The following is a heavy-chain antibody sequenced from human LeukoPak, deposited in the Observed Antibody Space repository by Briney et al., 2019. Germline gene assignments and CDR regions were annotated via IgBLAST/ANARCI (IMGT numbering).Heavy chain of an antibody. D-gene: IGHD3-16*02. CDR1: GFTFSSYS. J-gene: IGHJ4*02. CDR2: ISYDGDNK. CDR3: AKDIRVWGSYRYPCLDY. Sequence: GGSLRLSCAASGFTFSSYSMNWVRQAPGKGLEWVAVISYDGDNKYYADSVNGRFTISRDNSKNTLSLQMDSLRAEDTAVYYCAKDIRVWGSYRYPCLDYWGQGTLVTVSA. V-gene: IGHV3-30*18.